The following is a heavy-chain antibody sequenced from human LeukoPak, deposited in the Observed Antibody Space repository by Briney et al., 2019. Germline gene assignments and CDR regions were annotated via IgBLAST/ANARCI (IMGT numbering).Heavy chain of an antibody. D-gene: IGHD3-3*01. CDR3: AKDPVRFLEWIYYFDY. V-gene: IGHV3-23*01. CDR1: GFTFSSYA. CDR2: ISGSGGST. Sequence: GGSLRLSCAASGFTFSSYAMSWVRQAPGKGLEWVSAISGSGGSTYYADSVKGRFTISRDNSKNTLYLQMNSLRAEDTAVYYCAKDPVRFLEWIYYFDYWGQGTLVTVSS. J-gene: IGHJ4*02.